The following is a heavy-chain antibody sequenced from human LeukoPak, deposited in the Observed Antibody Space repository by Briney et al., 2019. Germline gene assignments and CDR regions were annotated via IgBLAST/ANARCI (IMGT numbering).Heavy chain of an antibody. Sequence: GASVKVSCKASGGTFSSYAISWVRQAPGQGLEWMGRIIPILGIANYAQKFQGRVTITADKSTSTAYMELRSLRSDDTAVYYCARDLSSGYYPDYWGQGTLVTVSS. CDR2: IIPILGIA. CDR3: ARDLSSGYYPDY. CDR1: GGTFSSYA. V-gene: IGHV1-69*04. D-gene: IGHD3-22*01. J-gene: IGHJ4*02.